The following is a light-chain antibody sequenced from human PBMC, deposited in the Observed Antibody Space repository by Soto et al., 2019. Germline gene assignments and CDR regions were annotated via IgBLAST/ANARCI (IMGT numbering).Light chain of an antibody. CDR2: DVT. Sequence: QSALTQPASVSGSPGQSITISCTGTSSDIGGYNYVSWYQQHPGKAPKLMIYDVTYRPSGVSNRFSGSKSGNTATLTISGLQAEDEADYYCSSYRTTSVVFGGGTQLTVL. CDR3: SSYRTTSVV. CDR1: SSDIGGYNY. J-gene: IGLJ2*01. V-gene: IGLV2-14*03.